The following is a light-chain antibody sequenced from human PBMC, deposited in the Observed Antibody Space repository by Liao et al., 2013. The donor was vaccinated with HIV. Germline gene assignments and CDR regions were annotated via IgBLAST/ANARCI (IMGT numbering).Light chain of an antibody. CDR2: QDR. CDR3: QAWDITTHVV. Sequence: SHELTQPPSVSVSPGQTASITCSGDKLGDKDVCWYQQKPGQSPVLVICQDRRRPSGIPERFSGSNSGNTATLTVSGTQAMDEADYYCQAWDITTHVVFGGGTTLTVL. CDR1: KLGDKD. J-gene: IGLJ2*01. V-gene: IGLV3-1*01.